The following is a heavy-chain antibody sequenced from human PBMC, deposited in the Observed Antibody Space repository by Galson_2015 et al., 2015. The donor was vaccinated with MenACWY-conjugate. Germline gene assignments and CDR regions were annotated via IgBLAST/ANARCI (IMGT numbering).Heavy chain of an antibody. CDR1: GFTFSSYW. J-gene: IGHJ6*02. CDR2: INSDGSST. V-gene: IGHV3-74*01. D-gene: IGHD3-10*01. Sequence: ASGFTFSSYWMHWVRQAPGKGLVWVSRINSDGSSTSYADSVKGRFTISRDNAKNTLYLQMNSLRAEDTAVYYCAARLLHSGGMDVWGQGTTVTVSS. CDR3: AARLLHSGGMDV.